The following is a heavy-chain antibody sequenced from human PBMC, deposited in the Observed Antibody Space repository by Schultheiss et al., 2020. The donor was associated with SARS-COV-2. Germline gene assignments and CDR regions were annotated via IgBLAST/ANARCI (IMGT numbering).Heavy chain of an antibody. CDR2: INSDGSST. CDR1: GFTFSSYW. D-gene: IGHD2-15*01. CDR3: ARRGGRDYYYGMDV. V-gene: IGHV3-74*01. J-gene: IGHJ6*02. Sequence: GGSLRLSCAASGFTFSSYWMHWVRQAPGKGLVWVARINSDGSSTYYADSVKGRFSISRDNAKNTLFLQVHSLRAEDTAVYYCARRGGRDYYYGMDVWGQGTTVTVSS.